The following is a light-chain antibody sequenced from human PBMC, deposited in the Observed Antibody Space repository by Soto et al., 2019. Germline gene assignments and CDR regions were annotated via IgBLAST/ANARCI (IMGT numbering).Light chain of an antibody. CDR1: SSDVGGYNY. CDR3: SSYTSSSTPYV. CDR2: EVS. V-gene: IGLV2-14*01. J-gene: IGLJ1*01. Sequence: QSVLTQPASVSGSPGQSITISCTGISSDVGGYNYVSWYQQHPGKAPKLMIYEVSNRPSGVSNRFSGSKSGNTASLTISGLQAEDEADYYCSSYTSSSTPYVFGPGTKLTVL.